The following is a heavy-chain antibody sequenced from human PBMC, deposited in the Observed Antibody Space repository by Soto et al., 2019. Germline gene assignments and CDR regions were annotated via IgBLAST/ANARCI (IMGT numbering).Heavy chain of an antibody. V-gene: IGHV1-58*01. CDR1: GFTFTSSA. D-gene: IGHD3-22*01. J-gene: IGHJ4*02. Sequence: QMQLVQSGPEAKKPGTSVKVSCKASGFTFTSSAVQWVRQARGQRLEWIGWIVVGSGNTNYAQKFQERVTITRDMSTSTAYMELSSLRSEDTAVYYCAAVEDYYDSSGPFDYWGQGTLVTVSS. CDR3: AAVEDYYDSSGPFDY. CDR2: IVVGSGNT.